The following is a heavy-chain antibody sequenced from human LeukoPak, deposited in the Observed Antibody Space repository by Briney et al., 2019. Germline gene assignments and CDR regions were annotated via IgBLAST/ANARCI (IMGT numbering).Heavy chain of an antibody. CDR3: AKGHNSGPGARGDY. CDR2: ISGSGSSA. CDR1: GFTFSSYA. D-gene: IGHD6-19*01. Sequence: PGGSLRLPCSSSGFTFSSYAMIWVRQAPRRGLEWVSGISGSGSSAYYGDSVKGRFTTSRDNSKNTVYLQMNSLRVEDTAVYYCAKGHNSGPGARGDYWGQGTLVTVSS. J-gene: IGHJ4*02. V-gene: IGHV3-23*01.